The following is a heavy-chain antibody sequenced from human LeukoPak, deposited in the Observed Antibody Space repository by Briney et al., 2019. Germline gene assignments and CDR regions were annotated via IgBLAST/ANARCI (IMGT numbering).Heavy chain of an antibody. CDR1: GGSVRTTNSY. D-gene: IGHD3-10*02. J-gene: IGHJ5*02. Sequence: SETLSLTCTVSGGSVRTTNSYWAWIRQPPGRGLEWIGNVCYDWSIYYNSSLKSLLTISVDTSKNQFSLRLSSLTATDSAVYYCATLNVPGWFDPWGQGSLVTAAS. V-gene: IGHV4-39*01. CDR3: ATLNVPGWFDP. CDR2: VCYDWSI.